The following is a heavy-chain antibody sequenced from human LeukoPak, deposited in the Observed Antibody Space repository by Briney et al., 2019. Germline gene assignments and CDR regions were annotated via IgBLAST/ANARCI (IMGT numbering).Heavy chain of an antibody. CDR1: GFTFSSYS. CDR3: ARERPVAIVSDY. V-gene: IGHV3-21*01. J-gene: IGHJ4*02. D-gene: IGHD5-12*01. CDR2: ISSSSSYI. Sequence: PGGSLRLSCAASGFTFSSYSMNWVRQAPGKGLEWVSSISSSSSYIYYADSVKGRFTISRDNAKNSLYLQMNSLRAEDTAVYYCARERPVAIVSDYWGQGTLVTVSS.